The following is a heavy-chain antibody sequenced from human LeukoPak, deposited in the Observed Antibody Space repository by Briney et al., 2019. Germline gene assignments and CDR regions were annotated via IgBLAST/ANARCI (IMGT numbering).Heavy chain of an antibody. J-gene: IGHJ4*02. V-gene: IGHV3-9*01. D-gene: IGHD4-17*01. Sequence: GGSLRLSCAASGFTFDDYAMHWVRQAPGKGLEWVSGVSWNSGSIGYADSVKGRFTISRDNAKNSLYLQMNSVRAEDTALYYCAKAPQSTVTTSYFDYWGQGTLVTVSS. CDR1: GFTFDDYA. CDR2: VSWNSGSI. CDR3: AKAPQSTVTTSYFDY.